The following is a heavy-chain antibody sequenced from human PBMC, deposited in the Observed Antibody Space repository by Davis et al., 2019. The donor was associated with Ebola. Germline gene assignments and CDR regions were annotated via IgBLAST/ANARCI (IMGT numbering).Heavy chain of an antibody. D-gene: IGHD3-10*01. V-gene: IGHV4-59*08. CDR1: GGSISSYY. J-gene: IGHJ6*02. CDR3: ARQGLWFGELLFYYYYGMDV. CDR2: IYYSGST. Sequence: SETLSLTCTVSGGSISSYYWSWIRQPPGKGLEWIGYIYYSGSTNYNPSLKSRVTISVDTSKNQFSLKLSSVTAADTAVYYCARQGLWFGELLFYYYYGMDVWGQGTTATVSS.